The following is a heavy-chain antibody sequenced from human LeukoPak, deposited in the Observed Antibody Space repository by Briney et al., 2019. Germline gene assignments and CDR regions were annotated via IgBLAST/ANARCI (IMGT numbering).Heavy chain of an antibody. V-gene: IGHV3-15*01. CDR2: IKSKTDGGTT. Sequence: GGSLRLSCAASGFTFSNAWMSWVRQAPGKGLEWVGRIKSKTDGGTTDYAATVKGRFTVSRDDSKNTLYLQMNSLKIEDTAVYYCTTATVFDWLLAYGCWGQGTLVTVSS. CDR1: GFTFSNAW. D-gene: IGHD3-9*01. J-gene: IGHJ4*02. CDR3: TTATVFDWLLAYGC.